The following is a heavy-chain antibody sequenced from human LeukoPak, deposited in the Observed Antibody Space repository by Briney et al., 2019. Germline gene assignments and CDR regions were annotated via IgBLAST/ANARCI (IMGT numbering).Heavy chain of an antibody. Sequence: GGSLRLSCAASGFTFSSYAMHWVRQAPGKGLEWVAVIWYDGSNDDYADPVKGRFTISRDNSKNTLYLQMNSLRAEDTAMYYCARSIPRYDGSAYYPDYWGQGTLVTVSS. CDR3: ARSIPRYDGSAYYPDY. CDR1: GFTFSSYA. D-gene: IGHD3-22*01. CDR2: IWYDGSND. V-gene: IGHV3-33*08. J-gene: IGHJ4*02.